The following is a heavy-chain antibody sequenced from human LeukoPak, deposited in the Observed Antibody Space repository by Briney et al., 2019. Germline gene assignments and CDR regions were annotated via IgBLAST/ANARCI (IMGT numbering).Heavy chain of an antibody. V-gene: IGHV4-59*01. CDR2: IHYTGST. J-gene: IGHJ4*02. D-gene: IGHD1-26*01. CDR3: ARSSGSRYYIDY. CDR1: SGSISTYY. Sequence: PSGTLSLTCTVSSGSISTYYWSWIQHPPGKRLEWIGFIHYTGSTNYNPSLKSRVTISVDTSKNQFSLKLNSVTAADTAVYFCARSSGSRYYIDYWGQGTLVTVSS.